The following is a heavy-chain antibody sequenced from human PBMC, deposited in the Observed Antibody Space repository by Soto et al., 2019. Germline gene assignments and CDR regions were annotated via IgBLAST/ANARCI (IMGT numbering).Heavy chain of an antibody. V-gene: IGHV3-30*18. CDR1: GFTFSDYG. D-gene: IGHD4-4*01. J-gene: IGHJ4*02. Sequence: GGSLRLSCAASGFTFSDYGMHWVRQAPGKGLEGVAFIASDGSNTYYADSGKGRFSFCRDKSKNRLNLQMKSLRVEDTAVYYCAKDTTLSPRYYFDYWGQGTLVTVSS. CDR3: AKDTTLSPRYYFDY. CDR2: IASDGSNT.